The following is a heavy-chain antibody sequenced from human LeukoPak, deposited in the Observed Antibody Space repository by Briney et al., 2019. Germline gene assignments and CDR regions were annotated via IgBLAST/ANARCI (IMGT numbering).Heavy chain of an antibody. CDR3: ARFKGGTGFDY. CDR1: GGSITTADFA. J-gene: IGHJ4*02. D-gene: IGHD1-26*01. CDR2: ISSSGKA. V-gene: IGHV4-39*02. Sequence: TPSETLSLTCAVSGGSITTADFAWAWIRQPPGQGFEWIATISSSGKAYYYPSLMSRVTISVDTSKNHFSLDVTSVTAADTGLFYCARFKGGTGFDYWGRGVLVIVS.